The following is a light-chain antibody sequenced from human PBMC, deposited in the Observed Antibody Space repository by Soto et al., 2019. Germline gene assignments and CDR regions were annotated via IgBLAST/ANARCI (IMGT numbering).Light chain of an antibody. Sequence: GVTQSPGTLSLSPGERATLSCRASQSVSSSFLAWYQQKPGQAPRLLIYGASSRAPGIPDRFSGSGSGADFTLTISRLEPEDFAVYYCQQYGISPLTFGGGTKVDTK. CDR1: QSVSSSF. CDR2: GAS. V-gene: IGKV3-20*01. J-gene: IGKJ4*01. CDR3: QQYGISPLT.